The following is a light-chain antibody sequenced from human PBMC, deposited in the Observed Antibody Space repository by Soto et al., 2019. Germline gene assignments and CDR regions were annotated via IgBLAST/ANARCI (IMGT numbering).Light chain of an antibody. CDR1: SSEVGGYNY. J-gene: IGLJ2*01. CDR2: DVS. Sequence: QSALTQPASVSGSPGQSITISCTGTSSEVGGYNYVSWYQQHPGKAPKLMIYDVSNRPSGVSNRFSGSKSGNTASLTISGFQAEDEADYYCSSYTSSSSVVFGGETKLTVL. CDR3: SSYTSSSSVV. V-gene: IGLV2-14*01.